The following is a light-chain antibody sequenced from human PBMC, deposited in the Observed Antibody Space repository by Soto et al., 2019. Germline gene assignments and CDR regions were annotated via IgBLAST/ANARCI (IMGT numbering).Light chain of an antibody. J-gene: IGLJ2*01. CDR2: DTN. V-gene: IGLV1-44*01. Sequence: QSVLTQPPSASGTPGQTVTISCSGSSSNIGLNDVHWYRQLSGTAPQILIYDTNQQATGVPDRFSGSRSGTSASLAIHGLQSEDEADYHCAAWEDSLNGPVFGGGTKVTVL. CDR3: AAWEDSLNGPV. CDR1: SSNIGLND.